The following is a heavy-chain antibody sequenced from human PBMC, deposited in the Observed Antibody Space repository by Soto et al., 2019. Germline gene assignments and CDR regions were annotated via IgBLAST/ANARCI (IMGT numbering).Heavy chain of an antibody. CDR1: GFTFSSYG. V-gene: IGHV3-30*03. J-gene: IGHJ6*02. CDR2: ISYDGSNK. Sequence: QVQLVESGGGVVQPGRSLRLSCAASGFTFSSYGMHWVRQAPGKGLEWVAVISYDGSNKYYADSVKGRFTISRDNSKNTLYLQMNSLRAEDTAVYYCARDLWVYHGGYYGMDVWGQGTTVTVSS. D-gene: IGHD3-10*01. CDR3: ARDLWVYHGGYYGMDV.